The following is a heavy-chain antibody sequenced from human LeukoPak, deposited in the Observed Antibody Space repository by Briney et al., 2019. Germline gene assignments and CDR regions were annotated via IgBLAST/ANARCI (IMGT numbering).Heavy chain of an antibody. Sequence: SETLSLTCTVSGGSISSYYWSWIRQPPGKGLEWIGHIYYSGSTTYNPSLKSRVTISVDTSKNQFSLKLSSVTAADTAVYYCARWSGWNDPYYFDYWGQGTLVTVSS. CDR1: GGSISSYY. CDR3: ARWSGWNDPYYFDY. V-gene: IGHV4-59*08. CDR2: IYYSGST. D-gene: IGHD1-1*01. J-gene: IGHJ4*01.